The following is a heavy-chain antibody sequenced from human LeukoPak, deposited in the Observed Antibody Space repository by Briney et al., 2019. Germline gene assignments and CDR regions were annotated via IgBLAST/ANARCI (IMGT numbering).Heavy chain of an antibody. CDR2: ITHSGGNT. J-gene: IGHJ4*02. Sequence: GGSLRLSCAASGFIFSSYAMTWVRQAPGKGPEWISTITHSGGNTYSADSVKGRFTISRDNSKNTLYLQMNSLRVEDTAVYYCAKAPERSCNGASCYPLDYWGPGTLVTVSS. CDR1: GFIFSSYA. CDR3: AKAPERSCNGASCYPLDY. D-gene: IGHD2-15*01. V-gene: IGHV3-23*01.